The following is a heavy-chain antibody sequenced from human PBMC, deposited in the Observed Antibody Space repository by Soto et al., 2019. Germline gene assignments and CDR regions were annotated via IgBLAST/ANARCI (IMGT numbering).Heavy chain of an antibody. V-gene: IGHV3-30-3*01. Sequence: GGSLRLSCAASGFTFSSYAMHWVRQAPGKGLEWVAVISYDGSNKYYADSVKGRFTISRDNSKNTLYLQMNSLRAEDTAVYYCARSIFTRGYYYDSSGYYSFDYWGQGTQVTVSS. CDR1: GFTFSSYA. J-gene: IGHJ4*02. D-gene: IGHD3-22*01. CDR2: ISYDGSNK. CDR3: ARSIFTRGYYYDSSGYYSFDY.